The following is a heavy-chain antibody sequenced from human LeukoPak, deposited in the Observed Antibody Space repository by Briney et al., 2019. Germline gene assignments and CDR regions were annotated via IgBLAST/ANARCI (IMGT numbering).Heavy chain of an antibody. V-gene: IGHV3-21*04. J-gene: IGHJ6*02. D-gene: IGHD6-19*01. CDR1: GFTFSSYS. CDR3: AKDSEYSSGWVYHYGMDV. CDR2: ISSSSSYI. Sequence: PGGSLRLSCAASGFTFSSYSMNWVRQAPGKGLVWVSSISSSSSYIYYADSVKGRFTISRDNAKNSLYLQMNSLRAEDTALYYCAKDSEYSSGWVYHYGMDVWGQGTTVTVSS.